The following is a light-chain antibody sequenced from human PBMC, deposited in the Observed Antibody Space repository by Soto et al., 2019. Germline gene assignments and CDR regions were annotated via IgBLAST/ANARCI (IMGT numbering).Light chain of an antibody. Sequence: SYELTQTPSVAVSPGQTARITCSGEALPNKFAYWYQQKSGQAPVVVIYEYSKRPSGIPERFSGSSSGTMATLTISGARVEDEAEYYCYSIDSSAMGVFGIGTKVTVL. V-gene: IGLV3-10*01. J-gene: IGLJ2*01. CDR3: YSIDSSAMGV. CDR2: EYS. CDR1: ALPNKF.